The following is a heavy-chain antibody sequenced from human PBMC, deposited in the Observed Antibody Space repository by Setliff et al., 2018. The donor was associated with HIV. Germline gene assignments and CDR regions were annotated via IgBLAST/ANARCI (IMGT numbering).Heavy chain of an antibody. D-gene: IGHD3-10*01. CDR2: MYHSGST. Sequence: TLSLTCAVSGYSISSGYYWGWIRQPPGKGLEWIGSMYHSGSTYYNPSLKSRVTISVDTSKNYFSLKLSYVTAADTAVYYCARQMPGVRGVIVASIDYWGQGTLVTVSS. J-gene: IGHJ4*02. CDR1: GYSISSGYY. V-gene: IGHV4-38-2*01. CDR3: ARQMPGVRGVIVASIDY.